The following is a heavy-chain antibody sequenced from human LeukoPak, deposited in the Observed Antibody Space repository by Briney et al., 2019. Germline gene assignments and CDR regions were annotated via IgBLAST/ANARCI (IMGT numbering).Heavy chain of an antibody. CDR2: IYSGGST. J-gene: IGHJ4*02. V-gene: IGHV3-53*01. Sequence: GGCLRLSCAASGFTVSSNYMSWVRQAPGKGLEWVSVIYSGGSTYYADSVKGRFTISRDNSRNTLYLQMNSLRAEDTAVYYCARLVPAAMVYFDYWGQGTLVTVSS. D-gene: IGHD2-2*01. CDR1: GFTVSSNY. CDR3: ARLVPAAMVYFDY.